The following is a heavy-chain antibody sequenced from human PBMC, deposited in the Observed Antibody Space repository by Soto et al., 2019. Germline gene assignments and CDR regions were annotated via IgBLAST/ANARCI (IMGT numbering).Heavy chain of an antibody. Sequence: PGEALKISWKGSGYRFTSYWIGWVRQMPGKGLEWMGIIYPGDSNTKYSPSFQGQVTISADKSISTAYLQWSSLKASDTAMYYCARQDVRFGAFDIWGQGTMVTVSS. D-gene: IGHD3-3*01. V-gene: IGHV5-51*01. J-gene: IGHJ3*02. CDR1: GYRFTSYW. CDR3: ARQDVRFGAFDI. CDR2: IYPGDSNT.